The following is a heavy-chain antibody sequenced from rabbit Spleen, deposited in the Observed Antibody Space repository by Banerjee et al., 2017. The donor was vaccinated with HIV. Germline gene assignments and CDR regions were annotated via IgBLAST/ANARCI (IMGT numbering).Heavy chain of an antibody. J-gene: IGHJ6*01. CDR2: IDAGASGFT. CDR1: GFSLSSSYW. V-gene: IGHV1S40*01. Sequence: QSLEESGGDLVKPGASLTLTCTASGFSLSSSYWICWVRQAPGKGLEWIACIDAGASGFTYHASWAKGRFTISKTSSTTVTLQMTSLTAADTATYFCARDTGSSFSSYGMDLWGPGTLVTVS. D-gene: IGHD8-1*01. CDR3: ARDTGSSFSSYGMDL.